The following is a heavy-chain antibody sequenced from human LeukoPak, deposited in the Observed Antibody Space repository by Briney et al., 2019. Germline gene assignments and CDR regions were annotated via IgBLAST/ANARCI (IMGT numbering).Heavy chain of an antibody. CDR1: GYIFTGHF. V-gene: IGHV1-2*02. J-gene: IGHJ4*02. Sequence: ASVKVSCKVSGYIFTGHFLHWVRRAPGQGLEWMGGINPHSGDTNYAQKFQGRVTMTRDTSISTASMELTRLRSDDTAVYYCARLSNFSDSSGYPYYLDFWGQGTLVTVSS. CDR3: ARLSNFSDSSGYPYYLDF. CDR2: INPHSGDT. D-gene: IGHD3-22*01.